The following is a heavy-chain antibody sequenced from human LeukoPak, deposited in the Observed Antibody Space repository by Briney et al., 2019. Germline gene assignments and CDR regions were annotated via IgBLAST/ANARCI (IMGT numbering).Heavy chain of an antibody. V-gene: IGHV1-24*01. Sequence: ASVKVSCKVSGYTLTELSMHWVRQAPGKGLEWMGGFDPEDGETIYAQKFQGRVTMTEDTSTDTAYMELSSLRSEDTAVYYCHGGPSKMVRERAFDYWGQGTPVTVSS. D-gene: IGHD3-10*01. J-gene: IGHJ4*02. CDR1: GYTLTELS. CDR3: HGGPSKMVRERAFDY. CDR2: FDPEDGET.